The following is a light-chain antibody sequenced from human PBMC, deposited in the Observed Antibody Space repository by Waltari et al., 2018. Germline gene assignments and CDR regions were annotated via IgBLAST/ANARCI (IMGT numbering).Light chain of an antibody. J-gene: IGLJ2*01. CDR3: SSYGGSNTVV. CDR1: SSDVGAYNY. Sequence: QSALTQPPSASGSPGQSVTISCPGTSSDVGAYNYVSWYHPPPGTAPKLMISEVSKRPSGVPDRFSGSKSGNTASLTVSGLQSEDEAEYYCSSYGGSNTVVFGGGTKLTVL. CDR2: EVS. V-gene: IGLV2-8*01.